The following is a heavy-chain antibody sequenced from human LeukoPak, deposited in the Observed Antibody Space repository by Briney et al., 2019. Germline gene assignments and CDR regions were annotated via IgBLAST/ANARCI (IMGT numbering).Heavy chain of an antibody. J-gene: IGHJ3*02. V-gene: IGHV4-59*01. CDR3: AGSTSWEAFDI. Sequence: KTSETLSLTCTVSGGSISSYYWSWIRQPPGKGLEWIGYIYYSGSTNYNPSLKSRVTLSVDTSKNQFSLKLTSVTAADTAVYYCAGSTSWEAFDIWGQGTMVTVSS. CDR2: IYYSGST. CDR1: GGSISSYY. D-gene: IGHD5/OR15-5a*01.